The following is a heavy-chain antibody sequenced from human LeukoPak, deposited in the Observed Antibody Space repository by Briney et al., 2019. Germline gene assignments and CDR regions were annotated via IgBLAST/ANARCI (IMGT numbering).Heavy chain of an antibody. Sequence: GRSLRLSCAASGFTFSSYGMHWVRQAPGKGLEWVAVISYDGSNKYYADSVKGRFTTSRDNSKNTLYLQMNSLRAEDTAVYYCAREGCSSTSCYVPVIWGQGTLVTVSS. V-gene: IGHV3-30*03. D-gene: IGHD2-2*01. CDR3: AREGCSSTSCYVPVI. J-gene: IGHJ4*02. CDR2: ISYDGSNK. CDR1: GFTFSSYG.